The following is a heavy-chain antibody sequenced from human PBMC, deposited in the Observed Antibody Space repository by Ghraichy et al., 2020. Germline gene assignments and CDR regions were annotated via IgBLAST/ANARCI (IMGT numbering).Heavy chain of an antibody. CDR1: GFTFSSYA. Sequence: LSLTCAASGFTFSSYALHWVRQAPGKGLEWVAVISYDGSNKNYADSVKGRFTISRDNSKNTLYLQMNSLRAEDTAVYYCARDGTPLPYYYDSSSKEGFDYWGQGTLVTVSS. D-gene: IGHD3-22*01. CDR3: ARDGTPLPYYYDSSSKEGFDY. CDR2: ISYDGSNK. J-gene: IGHJ4*02. V-gene: IGHV3-30-3*01.